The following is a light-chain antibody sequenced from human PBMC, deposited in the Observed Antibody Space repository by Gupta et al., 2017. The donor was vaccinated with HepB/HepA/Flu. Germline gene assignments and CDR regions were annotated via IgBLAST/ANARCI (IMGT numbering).Light chain of an antibody. Sequence: DVQVTQSPSSLSASVGDRVTITCQASQNIKKNLNWFQKKLGQAPRLLIYAVSTLEKRVPSRFSGSGSGTTFSLTINSLQPEDTASYFCRQDNVLPYSFGPGTKLEI. V-gene: IGKV1-33*01. CDR2: AVS. CDR3: RQDNVLPYS. CDR1: QNIKKN. J-gene: IGKJ2*01.